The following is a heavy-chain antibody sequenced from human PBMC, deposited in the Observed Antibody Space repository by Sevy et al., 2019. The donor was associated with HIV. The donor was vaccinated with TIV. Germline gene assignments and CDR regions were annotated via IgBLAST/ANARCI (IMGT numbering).Heavy chain of an antibody. Sequence: GGSLRLSCAASGLTLTTTGMSWVRQAPGKGLERVAGVTSHGTTYYADSVRDRFTVSRDNSKNTLYLQLNSLGADDTAVFYCAGGDTTMITDLDYWGQGTLVTVSS. CDR2: VTSHGTT. CDR3: AGGDTTMITDLDY. CDR1: GLTLTTTG. J-gene: IGHJ4*02. D-gene: IGHD3-16*01. V-gene: IGHV3-53*01.